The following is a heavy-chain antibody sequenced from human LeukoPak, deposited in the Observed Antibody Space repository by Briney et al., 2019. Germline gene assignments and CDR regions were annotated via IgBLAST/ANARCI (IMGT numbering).Heavy chain of an antibody. CDR2: INPNSGGT. V-gene: IGHV1-2*02. D-gene: IGHD3-3*01. J-gene: IGHJ5*02. CDR1: GYTFTGYY. CDR3: ARGPYYDFWSGYLGSDNWFDP. Sequence: ASVKVSCKASGYTFTGYYMHWVRQAPGQGLEWMGWINPNSGGTNYAHTFQGRVTMTRDTSISTAYMELSRLRSDDTAVYYCARGPYYDFWSGYLGSDNWFDPWGQGTLVTVSS.